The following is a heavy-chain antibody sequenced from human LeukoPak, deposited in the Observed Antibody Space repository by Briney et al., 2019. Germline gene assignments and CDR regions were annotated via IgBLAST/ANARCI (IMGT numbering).Heavy chain of an antibody. Sequence: GGSLRLSCAASGFNFIDYSMNWVRQAPGKGLEWISYIGISSGNTKYADSVKGRFTISRDKARDSLYLQMNSLRVEDTAVYYCARDHRYAFDNWGHGTLVTVSS. CDR2: IGISSGNT. J-gene: IGHJ4*01. CDR1: GFNFIDYS. V-gene: IGHV3-48*01. CDR3: ARDHRYAFDN. D-gene: IGHD5-12*01.